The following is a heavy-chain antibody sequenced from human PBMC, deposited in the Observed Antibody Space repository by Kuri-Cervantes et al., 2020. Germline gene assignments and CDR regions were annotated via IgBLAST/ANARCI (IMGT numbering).Heavy chain of an antibody. CDR3: ARASITMIEGYYFDY. V-gene: IGHV4-30-4*08. D-gene: IGHD3-22*01. CDR2: IYYSGST. CDR1: GGSFSGYY. Sequence: SETLSLTCAVYGGSFSGYYWSWIRQPPGKGPEWIGYIYYSGSTYYNPSLKSRVTISVDTSKNQFSLKLSSVTAADTAVYYCARASITMIEGYYFDYWGQGTLVTVSS. J-gene: IGHJ4*02.